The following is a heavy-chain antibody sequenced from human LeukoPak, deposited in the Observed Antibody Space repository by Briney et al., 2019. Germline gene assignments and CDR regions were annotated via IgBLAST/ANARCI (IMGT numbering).Heavy chain of an antibody. J-gene: IGHJ4*02. CDR1: GVSISSGLHY. Sequence: SETLSLTCSVSGVSISSGLHYWGWIRQPPGKGLEWIASIYYRGSTYYNPSLKSRVAISLDMSKNQFSLRLNSVTAADTAVYYCARDRGRDGYNLDYWGQGTLVIVSS. CDR3: ARDRGRDGYNLDY. D-gene: IGHD5-24*01. CDR2: IYYRGST. V-gene: IGHV4-39*07.